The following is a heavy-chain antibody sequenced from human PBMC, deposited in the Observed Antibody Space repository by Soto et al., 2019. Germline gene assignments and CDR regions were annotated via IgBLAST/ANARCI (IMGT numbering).Heavy chain of an antibody. CDR3: ARERGGYKHFDY. V-gene: IGHV1-18*01. CDR1: GYTFTSYG. J-gene: IGHJ4*02. CDR2: INTYNGNI. Sequence: QVQLVQSGAEVKKPGASVRVSCEVSGYTFTSYGISWVRQAPGQGLEWMGWINTYNGNINYAQRLQGRVTMTTDSSTGTAYRELRSLRSDDTALYYCARERGGYKHFDYWGQGTLVTVSS. D-gene: IGHD1-26*01.